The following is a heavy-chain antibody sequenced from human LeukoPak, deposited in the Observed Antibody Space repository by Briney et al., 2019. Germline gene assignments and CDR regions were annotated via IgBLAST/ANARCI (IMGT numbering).Heavy chain of an antibody. V-gene: IGHV3-73*01. D-gene: IGHD1-7*01. CDR2: IRSKANSYAT. CDR3: TSPITGTSDY. CDR1: GFTFSSYA. Sequence: GGSLRLSCAASGFTFSSYAMSWVRQASGKGLEWVGRIRSKANSYATAYAASVKGRFTTSRDDSKNTAYLQMNSLKTEDTAVYYCTSPITGTSDYWGQGTLVTVSS. J-gene: IGHJ4*02.